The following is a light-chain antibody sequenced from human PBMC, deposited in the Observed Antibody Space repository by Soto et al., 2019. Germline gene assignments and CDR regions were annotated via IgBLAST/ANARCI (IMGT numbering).Light chain of an antibody. CDR2: EVN. Sequence: QSALTQPPSASGSPGQSVAISCTGTSSDGGGYNYVSWYQQHPGKAPKLMIYEVNKRPSGVPDRFSCSKSGNTASLPVSGLQAEEETEYYCSSYAVSSNVFGTGTKVTV. V-gene: IGLV2-8*01. CDR1: SSDGGGYNY. CDR3: SSYAVSSNV. J-gene: IGLJ1*01.